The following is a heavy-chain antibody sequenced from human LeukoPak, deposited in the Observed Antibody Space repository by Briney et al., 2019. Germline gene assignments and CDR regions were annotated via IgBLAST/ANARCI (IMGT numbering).Heavy chain of an antibody. V-gene: IGHV4-39*02. CDR2: IYYSRST. CDR3: AREGRGGFEAGTWY. Sequence: PSETLSLTCTVPGGSISSSSYYWGWIRQPPGKGLEWIGSIYYSRSTYYNPSLKSRVTISVDTSKNQFSLKLSSVTAADTAVYYCAREGRGGFEAGTWYWGQGTLVTVSS. D-gene: IGHD6-19*01. J-gene: IGHJ4*02. CDR1: GGSISSSSYY.